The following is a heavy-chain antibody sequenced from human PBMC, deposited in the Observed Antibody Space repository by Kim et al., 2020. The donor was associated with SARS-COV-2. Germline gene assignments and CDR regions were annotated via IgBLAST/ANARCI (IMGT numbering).Heavy chain of an antibody. Sequence: GGSLRLSCAASGFTFSSYWMSWVRQAPGKGLEWVANIKQDGSEKYYVDSVKGRFTISRDNAKNSLYLQMNSLRAEDTAVYYCARDRFGAAAGTPYYYGMDVWGQGTTVTVSS. D-gene: IGHD6-13*01. J-gene: IGHJ6*02. CDR2: IKQDGSEK. V-gene: IGHV3-7*01. CDR3: ARDRFGAAAGTPYYYGMDV. CDR1: GFTFSSYW.